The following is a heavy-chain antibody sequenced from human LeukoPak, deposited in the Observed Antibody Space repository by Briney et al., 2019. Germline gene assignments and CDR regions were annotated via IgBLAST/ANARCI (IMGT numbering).Heavy chain of an antibody. V-gene: IGHV3-23*01. J-gene: IGHJ3*02. CDR1: GITASSYA. CDR3: AKDPNGDYIGAFDM. CDR2: ISGSGDRT. Sequence: GASLRLSCAASGITASSYAMTWVRQAPGKGLDWVSSISGSGDRTMYADSVKGRFTIYRENFKNTLYLQMNSLRAEDTALYHCAKDPNGDYIGAFDMWGQGTMVTVSS. D-gene: IGHD4-17*01.